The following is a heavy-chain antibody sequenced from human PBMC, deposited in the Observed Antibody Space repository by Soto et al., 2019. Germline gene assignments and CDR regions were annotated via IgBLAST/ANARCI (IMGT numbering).Heavy chain of an antibody. CDR1: GGTLRSSNYY. CDR3: SRRAPEGVDT. Sequence: PSETLYLNCTVSGGTLRSSNYYWAWIRQPPGKLLEWIVSIDYSGSTYYNPSLKSRVTISVYTSQNHFSLKLGSVTAADTALYSCSRRAPEGVDTWGQGTMVTVSS. CDR2: IDYSGST. J-gene: IGHJ5*02. V-gene: IGHV4-39*02.